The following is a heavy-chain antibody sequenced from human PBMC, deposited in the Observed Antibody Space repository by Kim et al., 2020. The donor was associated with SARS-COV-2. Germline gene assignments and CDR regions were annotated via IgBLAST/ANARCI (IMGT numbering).Heavy chain of an antibody. Sequence: KFYPRSVEGRFIITRDKSKGTLYLQMSSLRAEDTTVYYCAKDGSWGGFDSWGQGTLVTVSS. D-gene: IGHD6-13*01. V-gene: IGHV3-23*01. CDR2: K. CDR3: AKDGSWGGFDS. J-gene: IGHJ4*02.